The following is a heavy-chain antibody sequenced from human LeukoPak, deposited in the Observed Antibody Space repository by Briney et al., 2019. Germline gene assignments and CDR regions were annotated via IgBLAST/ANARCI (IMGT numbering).Heavy chain of an antibody. D-gene: IGHD2-15*01. V-gene: IGHV1-18*01. CDR3: AREAYCSGGSCYPGALDT. J-gene: IGHJ3*02. CDR1: GFTFTSYG. CDR2: SSAHNGDT. Sequence: ASVTVSFKSSGFTFTSYGISWVRQAPGQGLEWMGWSSAHNGDTNYSQNIQGRVTMTTDTSTTTAYMELRSLRSDDTAVYYCAREAYCSGGSCYPGALDTWGQGTMVTVSS.